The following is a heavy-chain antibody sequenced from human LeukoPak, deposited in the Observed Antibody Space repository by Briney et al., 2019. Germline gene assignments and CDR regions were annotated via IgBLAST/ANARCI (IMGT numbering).Heavy chain of an antibody. J-gene: IGHJ6*02. CDR3: AKGTRGGTFISYYYGMDV. D-gene: IGHD2/OR15-2a*01. CDR1: GFTFSTFA. Sequence: WGSLTLSCAASGFTFSTFAMSWIRQAPGKGLEWVAGISDSGGTTNYADSVKGRFTISRDISKNTLYLQMNSLRAEDTAVYYCAKGTRGGTFISYYYGMDVWGQGTTVTVSS. CDR2: ISDSGGTT. V-gene: IGHV3-23*01.